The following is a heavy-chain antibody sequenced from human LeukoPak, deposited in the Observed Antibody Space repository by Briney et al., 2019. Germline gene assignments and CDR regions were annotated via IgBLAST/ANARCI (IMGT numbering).Heavy chain of an antibody. V-gene: IGHV4-38-2*02. J-gene: IGHJ4*02. CDR1: GYSISSGYY. D-gene: IGHD6-19*01. Sequence: SETLSLTCAVSGYSISSGYYWGWIRQPPGEGLEWIGSIYHSGSTYYNPSLKSRVPISVDTSNNQFSLKLSSVTAADTAVYYCTRDRVAVGVPGYWGQGTLVTVSS. CDR3: TRDRVAVGVPGY. CDR2: IYHSGST.